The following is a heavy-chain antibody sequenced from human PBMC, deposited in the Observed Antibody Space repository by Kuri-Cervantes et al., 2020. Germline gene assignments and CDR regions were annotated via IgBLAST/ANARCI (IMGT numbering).Heavy chain of an antibody. D-gene: IGHD6-19*01. CDR2: ISSSGSTI. CDR3: ARVAVEYSSGWYDNYYYGMDV. CDR1: GFTFSSSW. Sequence: GESLKISCAASGFTFSSSWMHWVCQAPGKGLEWVSYISSSGSTIYYADSVKGRFTISRDNAKNSLYLQMNSLRAEDTAVYYCARVAVEYSSGWYDNYYYGMDVWGQGTTVTVSS. V-gene: IGHV3-48*04. J-gene: IGHJ6*02.